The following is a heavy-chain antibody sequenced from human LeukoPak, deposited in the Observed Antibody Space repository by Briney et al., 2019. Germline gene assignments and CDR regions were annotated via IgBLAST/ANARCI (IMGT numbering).Heavy chain of an antibody. CDR2: IYYSEST. D-gene: IGHD6-19*01. CDR3: AGLSSGWYPYYFDY. V-gene: IGHV4-59*08. CDR1: GGSISSYY. Sequence: SETLSLTCTVAGGSISSYYWSWIRQPPGKGLEWIGYIYYSESTNYNPSLKSRVTISGDTSKNQFSLKLSSVTAADTAVYYCAGLSSGWYPYYFDYWGQGTLVTVSS. J-gene: IGHJ4*02.